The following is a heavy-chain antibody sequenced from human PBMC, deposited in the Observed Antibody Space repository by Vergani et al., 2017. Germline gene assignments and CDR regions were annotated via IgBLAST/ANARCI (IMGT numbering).Heavy chain of an antibody. CDR1: GGSFSGYY. CDR2: INHSGST. CDR3: ASGPWGYSYGTDY. V-gene: IGHV4-34*01. D-gene: IGHD5-18*01. Sequence: QVQLQQWGAGLLKPSETLSLTCAVYGGSFSGYYWSWIRQPPGKGLEWIGEINHSGSTNYNPSLKSRVTISVDTSKNQFSLKLSSVTAADTAVYYCASGPWGYSYGTDYWGQGTLVTVSS. J-gene: IGHJ4*02.